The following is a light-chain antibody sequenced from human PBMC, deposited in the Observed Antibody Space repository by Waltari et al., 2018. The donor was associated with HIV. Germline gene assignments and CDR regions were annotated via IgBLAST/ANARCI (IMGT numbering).Light chain of an antibody. J-gene: IGLJ2*01. CDR2: RNN. V-gene: IGLV1-47*01. CDR1: PSNLGSNS. CDR3: VVWDDTLRGVI. Sequence: SVLTPPPSASGTPGQRVTIPCSGSPSNLGSNSVFRYQHPPGTAPKLPIHRNNQRPSGVPDRFSGSTSGTSASLAISGLRSEDEAEYYCVVWDDTLRGVIFGGGTKVAVL.